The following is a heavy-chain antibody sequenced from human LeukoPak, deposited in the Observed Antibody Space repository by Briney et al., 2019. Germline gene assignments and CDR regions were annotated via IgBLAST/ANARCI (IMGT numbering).Heavy chain of an antibody. J-gene: IGHJ4*02. CDR3: ARRGSYYDSSGYIY. D-gene: IGHD3-22*01. Sequence: SGTLSLTCAVSGGSISSSNWWSWVRQPPGKGLEWIGEIYHSGSTNYNPSLESRVTISVDKSKNQFSLKLSSVTAADTAVYYCARRGSYYDSSGYIYWGQGTLVTVSS. CDR2: IYHSGST. CDR1: GGSISSSNW. V-gene: IGHV4-4*02.